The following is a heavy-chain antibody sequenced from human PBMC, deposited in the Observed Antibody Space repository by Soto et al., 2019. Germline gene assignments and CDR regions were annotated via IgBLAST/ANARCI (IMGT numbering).Heavy chain of an antibody. CDR3: ARDIYSLVDNFDY. J-gene: IGHJ4*02. D-gene: IGHD3-16*02. CDR1: GFTFSVYA. CDR2: ISYDGSKK. V-gene: IGHV3-30-3*01. Sequence: PGGSLRLSCGASGFTFSVYAMHWVRQAPGKGMKWLAFISYDGSKKHYADSVKARFTISRDNSKNTLYLQLNSLRTEDTAIYYCARDIYSLVDNFDYGGQGTVVTVSS.